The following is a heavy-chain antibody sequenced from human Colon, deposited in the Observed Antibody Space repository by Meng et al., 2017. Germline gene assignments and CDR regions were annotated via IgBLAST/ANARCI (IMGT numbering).Heavy chain of an antibody. Sequence: SETLSLTCTVSGGSISSYYWSWIRQPAGKGLEWIGRIYTSGSTNYNPSLKSRVTMSVDTSKNQFSLKLSPVTAADTAVYYCARAGYDSSGYYFDYWGQGTLVTVSS. CDR1: GGSISSYY. CDR3: ARAGYDSSGYYFDY. V-gene: IGHV4-4*07. J-gene: IGHJ4*02. CDR2: IYTSGST. D-gene: IGHD3-22*01.